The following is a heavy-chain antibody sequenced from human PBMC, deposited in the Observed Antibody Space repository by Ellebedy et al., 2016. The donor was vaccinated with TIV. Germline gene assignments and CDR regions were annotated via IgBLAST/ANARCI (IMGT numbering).Heavy chain of an antibody. Sequence: MPSETLSLTCTVSGGSISSSSYYWGWIRQPPGKGLEWIGSIYYSGSTYYNPSLKSRVTISVDTSKNQFSLKLSSVTAADTAVYYCARLGVEYCSSTSCYAYFDYWGQGTLVTVSS. CDR1: GGSISSSSYY. CDR2: IYYSGST. J-gene: IGHJ4*02. CDR3: ARLGVEYCSSTSCYAYFDY. D-gene: IGHD2-2*01. V-gene: IGHV4-39*01.